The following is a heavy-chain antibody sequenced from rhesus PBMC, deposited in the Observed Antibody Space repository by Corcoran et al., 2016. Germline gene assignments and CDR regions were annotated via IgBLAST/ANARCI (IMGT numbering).Heavy chain of an antibody. V-gene: IGHV4-93*01. J-gene: IGHJ4*01. D-gene: IGHD3-3*01. CDR3: ARDSDNIWTGYTYYFDY. CDR1: GGSISSSKW. Sequence: QVQLQESGPAGGQPSEPLSLTCAVPGGSISSSKWGSWIRQSPGQGLEWIGGIYGSGGSTEYNPSLKSRVTISKDTSKNQFSLKLSSVTAADTAVYYCARDSDNIWTGYTYYFDYWGQGVLVTVSS. CDR2: IYGSGGST.